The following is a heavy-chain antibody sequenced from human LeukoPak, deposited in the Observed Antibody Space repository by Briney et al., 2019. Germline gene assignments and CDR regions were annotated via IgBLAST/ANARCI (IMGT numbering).Heavy chain of an antibody. CDR1: GFKFEDFF. CDR2: TNWNGAST. V-gene: IGHV3-20*04. CDR3: VREPGAGGFDS. J-gene: IGHJ4*02. Sequence: PGGSLRLSCAASGFKFEDFFMSWVRRAPGKGLEWVAATNWNGASTGYAEYVRGRFTVSRDNTNNFLYLQMNSLRVEDTAFYYCVREPGAGGFDSWGQGVLVTVSS. D-gene: IGHD3-10*01.